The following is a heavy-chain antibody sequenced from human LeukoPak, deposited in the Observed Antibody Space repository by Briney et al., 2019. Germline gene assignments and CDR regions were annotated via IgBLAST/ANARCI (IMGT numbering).Heavy chain of an antibody. J-gene: IGHJ5*02. CDR1: EFTSSDYY. Sequence: GGSLRLSCAASEFTSSDYYMIWIRQAPGKGLEWISYISSTGSAIYYADSVKGRFTISRDSAKNSLYLQMNSLTTEDTAVYYCARDASRGGYGWFDPWGQGTLVTVSS. CDR2: ISSTGSAI. D-gene: IGHD5-12*01. V-gene: IGHV3-11*01. CDR3: ARDASRGGYGWFDP.